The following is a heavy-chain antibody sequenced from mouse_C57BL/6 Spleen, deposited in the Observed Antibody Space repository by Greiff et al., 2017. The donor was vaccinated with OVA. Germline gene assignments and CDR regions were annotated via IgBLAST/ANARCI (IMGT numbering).Heavy chain of an antibody. CDR2: ISNGGGST. J-gene: IGHJ2*01. CDR1: GFTFSDYY. Sequence: EVKLMESGGGLVQPGGSLKLSCAASGFTFSDYYMYWVRQTPEKRLEWVAYISNGGGSTYYPETVKGRFTISRDNAKNTLYLQMSRLKSEDTAMYYCARQWDYDGGFDYWGQGATLTVSS. CDR3: ARQWDYDGGFDY. D-gene: IGHD2-4*01. V-gene: IGHV5-12*01.